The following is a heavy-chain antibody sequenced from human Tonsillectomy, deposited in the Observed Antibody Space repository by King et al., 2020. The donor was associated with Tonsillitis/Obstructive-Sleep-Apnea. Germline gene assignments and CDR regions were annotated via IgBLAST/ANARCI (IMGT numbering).Heavy chain of an antibody. CDR2: ISGSGGNT. CDR1: GFTFSSSA. Sequence: VQLVESGGGLVQPGGSLRLSCAASGFTFSSSAMTWVRQAPGKGLEWVSTISGSGGNTYHADSVKGRFTISRDNSKNTLFLQMNSLRAEDTAVYYCAKGSHDFDYWGQGTLVTASS. J-gene: IGHJ4*02. V-gene: IGHV3-23*04. CDR3: AKGSHDFDY.